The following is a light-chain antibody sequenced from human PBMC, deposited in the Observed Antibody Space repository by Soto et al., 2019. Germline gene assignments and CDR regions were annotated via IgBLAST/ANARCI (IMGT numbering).Light chain of an antibody. Sequence: DIQMTQSPSTLSASVGDRVTITCRASQNIERWLAWYQQKPGKAPKLLLYDVSSLESGVPSRFSGSGSATEFILTINGLQPDDFATYYCQKYNSAPITFGGGTKVDIK. J-gene: IGKJ4*01. CDR2: DVS. V-gene: IGKV1-5*01. CDR1: QNIERW. CDR3: QKYNSAPIT.